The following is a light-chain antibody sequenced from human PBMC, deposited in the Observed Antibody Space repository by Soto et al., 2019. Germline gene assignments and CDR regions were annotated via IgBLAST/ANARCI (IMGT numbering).Light chain of an antibody. Sequence: QSVLAQPASVSGSPGQSITISCTGASSDVGGFDHVSWYQQHPGKVPRLLIYDVSSRPSGVSDRFSGSKSGNTASLTISGLQAEDEADYYCNSFTTTNTYGFGNGTKVTV. V-gene: IGLV2-14*03. CDR2: DVS. CDR1: SSDVGGFDH. CDR3: NSFTTTNTYG. J-gene: IGLJ1*01.